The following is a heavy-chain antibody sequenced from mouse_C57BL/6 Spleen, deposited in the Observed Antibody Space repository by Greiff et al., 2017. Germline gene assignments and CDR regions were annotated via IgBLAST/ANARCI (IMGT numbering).Heavy chain of an antibody. D-gene: IGHD1-1*01. Sequence: VKVVESGPGLVAPSQSLSITCTVSGFSLPSYGVSWVRQPPGKGLEWLGVIWGDGSTNYHSALISRLSINKDNSKSQVFLKLNRLQTDDTATYYCAKRDGPLRGFAYWGQGTLVTVSA. J-gene: IGHJ3*01. CDR3: AKRDGPLRGFAY. V-gene: IGHV2-3*01. CDR1: GFSLPSYG. CDR2: IWGDGST.